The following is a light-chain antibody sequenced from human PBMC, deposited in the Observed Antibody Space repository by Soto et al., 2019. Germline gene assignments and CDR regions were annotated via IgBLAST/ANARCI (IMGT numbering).Light chain of an antibody. V-gene: IGKV3-20*01. J-gene: IGKJ5*01. CDR3: QQYGSSLSIT. Sequence: EIVLTQSPGALSLSPGERAALSCRASQYIGSNLAWYRQKPGQAPRLLIYGASSRATGIPDRFSGSGSGTDFTLTISRLEPEDFAVYYCQQYGSSLSITFGQGTRLEI. CDR2: GAS. CDR1: QYIGSN.